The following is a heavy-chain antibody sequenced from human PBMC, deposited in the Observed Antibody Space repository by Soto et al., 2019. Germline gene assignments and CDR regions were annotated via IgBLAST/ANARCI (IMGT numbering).Heavy chain of an antibody. V-gene: IGHV4-39*01. CDR1: GGSISSSSYY. D-gene: IGHD1-26*01. CDR3: ASRVGATFYFDY. J-gene: IGHJ4*02. CDR2: IYYSGST. Sequence: SETLSLTCAVSGGSISSSSYYWGWIRQPPGKGLEWIGSIYYSGSTYYNPSLKSRVTISVDTSKNQFSLKLSSVTAADTAVYYCASRVGATFYFDYWGQGTLVTVSS.